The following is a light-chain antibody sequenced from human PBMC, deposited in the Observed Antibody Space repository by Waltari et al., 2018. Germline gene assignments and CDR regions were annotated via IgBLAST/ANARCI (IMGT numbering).Light chain of an antibody. Sequence: DIQMTQSPSTLSASVGDRVTITCRASQNIGRWLACYQQKPGKAPKLLIYMTSKLETGVPLRFSGSGSGTDFTLTINSLQPDDFATYFCKHFDTYAYTFGQGTKLDIQ. V-gene: IGKV1-5*03. CDR3: KHFDTYAYT. CDR2: MTS. CDR1: QNIGRW. J-gene: IGKJ2*01.